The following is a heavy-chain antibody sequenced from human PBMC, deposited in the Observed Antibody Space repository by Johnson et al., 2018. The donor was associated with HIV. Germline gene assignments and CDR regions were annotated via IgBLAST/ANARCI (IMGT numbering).Heavy chain of an antibody. CDR2: VSYDGSDK. D-gene: IGHD3-22*01. J-gene: IGHJ3*02. CDR3: AKGCRWLLERTYAFDI. CDR1: GFTFTSYA. Sequence: QVQLMESGGGVVQPGRSLRLSCAASGFTFTSYAMHWVRQAPGKGLEWVAVVSYDGSDKYYADSVKGRFPISRDNSRNTVYLQMNSLRVEDTAVYYCAKGCRWLLERTYAFDIWGQGTMVTVSS. V-gene: IGHV3-30*04.